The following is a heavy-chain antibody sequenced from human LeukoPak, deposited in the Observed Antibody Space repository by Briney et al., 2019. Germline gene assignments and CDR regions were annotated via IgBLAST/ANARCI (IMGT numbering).Heavy chain of an antibody. CDR1: GFAFSNQA. D-gene: IGHD6-19*01. V-gene: IGHV3-23*01. CDR2: ISYSGDIT. CDR3: AKDARRTSGWYFFDY. J-gene: IGHJ4*02. Sequence: GRSLRLSCAASGFAFSNQAMGWGRQASGKGLEWVSVISYSGDITYYADSVKGRFTISRDNSKNTLFLQMNSLRAEDTAVYYCAKDARRTSGWYFFDYWGQGTLVTVSS.